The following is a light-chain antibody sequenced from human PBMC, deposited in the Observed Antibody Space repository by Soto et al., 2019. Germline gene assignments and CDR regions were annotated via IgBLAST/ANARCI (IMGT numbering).Light chain of an antibody. CDR1: SSDVGGYNY. CDR3: SSYAGSNKSV. Sequence: QSVLTQPPSASGSRGQSVTISCTGTSSDVGGYNYVSWYQQHPGKAPKLTIYEVTKRPSGVPDRFSGSKSGNTASLTVSGLQADDEADYYCSSYAGSNKSVFGTGTKVTVL. V-gene: IGLV2-8*01. J-gene: IGLJ1*01. CDR2: EVT.